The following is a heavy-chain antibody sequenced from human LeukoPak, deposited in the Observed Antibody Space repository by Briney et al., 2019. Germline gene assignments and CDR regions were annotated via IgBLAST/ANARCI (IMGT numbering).Heavy chain of an antibody. CDR3: ARVPGGLSYFFDR. CDR1: GYTLTDYY. Sequence: GASVKVSCKASGYTLTDYYTHWLRQAPGQGLEWMGWINPNNDDTKYAQKFQGWVTMTKDTSINTAYMELRRLTSDDTAVYFCARVPGGLSYFFDRWGQGTLVTVSS. CDR2: INPNNDDT. J-gene: IGHJ4*02. D-gene: IGHD5-12*01. V-gene: IGHV1-2*04.